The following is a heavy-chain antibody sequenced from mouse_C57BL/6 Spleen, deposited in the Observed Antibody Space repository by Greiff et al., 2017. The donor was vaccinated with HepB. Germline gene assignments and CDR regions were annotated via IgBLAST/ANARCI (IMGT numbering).Heavy chain of an antibody. CDR2: IDPETGGT. Sequence: VQLQQSGAELVRPGASVTLSCQASGYTFTDYEMHWVKQTPVHGLEWIGAIDPETGGTAYNKKFKGKAILTADKSSSTAYMELRSLTSEDSAVYYGTGTLYGNYYAMDYWGQGTSVTVSS. D-gene: IGHD2-1*01. CDR1: GYTFTDYE. J-gene: IGHJ4*01. V-gene: IGHV1-15*01. CDR3: TGTLYGNYYAMDY.